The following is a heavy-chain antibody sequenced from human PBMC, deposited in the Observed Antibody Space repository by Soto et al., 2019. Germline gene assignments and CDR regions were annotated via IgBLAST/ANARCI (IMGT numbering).Heavy chain of an antibody. D-gene: IGHD2-2*01. Sequence: SETLSLTCTVSGGSISSYYWSWIRQPPGKGLEWIGYIYYSGSTNYNPSLKSRVTISVDTSKNQLSLKLSSVTAADTAVYYCARVFWKYQLDYWGQGTLVTVSS. CDR2: IYYSGST. V-gene: IGHV4-59*01. J-gene: IGHJ4*02. CDR3: ARVFWKYQLDY. CDR1: GGSISSYY.